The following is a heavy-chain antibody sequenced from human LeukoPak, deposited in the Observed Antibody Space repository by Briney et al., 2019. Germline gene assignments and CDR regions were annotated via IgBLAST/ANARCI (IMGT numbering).Heavy chain of an antibody. D-gene: IGHD6-19*01. CDR1: GFTFRSYA. CDR2: ISYDGSNK. J-gene: IGHJ4*02. Sequence: GGSLRLSCAASGFTFRSYALHWVRQAPGKGLEWVAVISYDGSNKYYADSVKGRFTISRDNSKNTLYLQMNSLSAEGTAVYYCARDDRSGRYFDYWGQGTLVTVSS. CDR3: ARDDRSGRYFDY. V-gene: IGHV3-30-3*01.